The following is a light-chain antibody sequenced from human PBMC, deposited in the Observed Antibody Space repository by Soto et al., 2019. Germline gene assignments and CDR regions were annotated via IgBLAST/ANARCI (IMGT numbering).Light chain of an antibody. V-gene: IGKV3-15*01. J-gene: IGKJ4*01. CDR1: QNIGNK. CDR3: QQSFTLPPT. Sequence: EIVMTQSPATLSVSPGGRATLSCRASQNIGNKLAWYQHKPGQAPRVLIYDTSTRAAGIPARFSGSGSGIAFTLTISSLQAEDFATYYCQQSFTLPPTFGGGTKV. CDR2: DTS.